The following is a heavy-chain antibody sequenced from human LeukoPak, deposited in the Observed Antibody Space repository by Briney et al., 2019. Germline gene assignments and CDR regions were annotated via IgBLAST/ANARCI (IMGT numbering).Heavy chain of an antibody. CDR2: INPDGGS. Sequence: GGSLRLSCQASGFTFSDYATSWIRQAPGKGLEWVSSINPDGGSFFPDSVSGRSTISRDDSRSVVYLQMNTLSAEDTAVYYCARSGVARCHYWGQGILVSVSS. CDR1: GFTFSDYA. D-gene: IGHD3-10*01. J-gene: IGHJ4*02. V-gene: IGHV3-23*01. CDR3: ARSGVARCHY.